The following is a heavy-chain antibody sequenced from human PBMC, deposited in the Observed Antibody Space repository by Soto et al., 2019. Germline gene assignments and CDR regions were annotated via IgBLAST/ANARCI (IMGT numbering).Heavy chain of an antibody. V-gene: IGHV1-3*01. CDR2: INAGNGNT. CDR1: GGTFSSYA. J-gene: IGHJ5*02. Sequence: ASVKVSCKASGGTFSSYAISWVRQAPGQGLEWMGWINAGNGNTKYSQKFQGRVTITRDTSASTAYMELSSLRSEDTAVYYCASESYDFWSGYYDNWFDPWGQGTLVTVSS. CDR3: ASESYDFWSGYYDNWFDP. D-gene: IGHD3-3*01.